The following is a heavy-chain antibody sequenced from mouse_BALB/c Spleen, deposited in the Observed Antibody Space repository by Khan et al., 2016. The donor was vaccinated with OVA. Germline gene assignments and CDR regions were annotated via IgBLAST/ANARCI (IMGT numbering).Heavy chain of an antibody. CDR1: GDSITSGY. Sequence: EVQLQESGPSLVKPSQTLSLTCSVTGDSITSGYWSWIRKFPGNKLEYMGYMIYTGYTDYNPSLKRRLAISRHTSKNQYYLQFNSVTTEDPATYYCARSTYRYAFAYWGQGTRVTVSA. CDR2: MIYTGYT. V-gene: IGHV3-8*02. CDR3: ARSTYRYAFAY. D-gene: IGHD2-14*01. J-gene: IGHJ3*01.